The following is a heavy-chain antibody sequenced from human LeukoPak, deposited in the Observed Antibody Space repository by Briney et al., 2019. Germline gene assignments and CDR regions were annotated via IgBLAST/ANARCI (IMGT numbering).Heavy chain of an antibody. CDR3: ARHRFAWYDFDV. D-gene: IGHD3-9*01. CDR2: KYYAGST. V-gene: IGHV4-59*08. J-gene: IGHJ3*01. CDR1: GAHLNDHY. Sequence: PSETLSLTCTVSGAHLNDHYWSWIRQPPGKGLEWIGYKYYAGSTSTNPSLESRVPISVHTSKNHFSRNLYAVTAADTAVYYCARHRFAWYDFDVWGQGTRVTVS.